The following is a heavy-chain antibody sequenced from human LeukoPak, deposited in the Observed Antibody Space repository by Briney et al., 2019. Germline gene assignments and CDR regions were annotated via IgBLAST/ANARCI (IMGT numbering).Heavy chain of an antibody. CDR2: IYSDGSGT. CDR3: ARDSSWGYSGGCFDY. D-gene: IGHD6-19*01. J-gene: IGHJ4*02. Sequence: GGSLRLSCSASGFTLSSYWMHWVRQAPGKGLVWVSRIYSDGSGTNHADAVKGRFTISRNNAKNSLYLQMNSLRDEDTAVYYCARDSSWGYSGGCFDYWGQGILVTVSS. V-gene: IGHV3-74*01. CDR1: GFTLSSYW.